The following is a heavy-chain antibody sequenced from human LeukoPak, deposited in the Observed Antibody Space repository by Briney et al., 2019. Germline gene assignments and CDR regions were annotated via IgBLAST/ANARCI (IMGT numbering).Heavy chain of an antibody. D-gene: IGHD2-2*01. J-gene: IGHJ4*01. CDR1: GGTFSSYA. CDR2: IIPIFGTA. V-gene: IGHV1-69*06. Sequence: SVKVSCKASGGTFSSYAISWVRQAPGQGLEWMGGIIPIFGTANYAQKFQGRVTITADKSTSTAYMELSSLRSEDTAVYYCALAKYCSSTSCYPLGVYWGHGTLVTVSS. CDR3: ALAKYCSSTSCYPLGVY.